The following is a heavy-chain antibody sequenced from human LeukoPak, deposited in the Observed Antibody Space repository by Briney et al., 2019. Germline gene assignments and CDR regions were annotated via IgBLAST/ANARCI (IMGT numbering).Heavy chain of an antibody. CDR2: IYYSGST. CDR1: GGSISSYY. CDR3: AREASGSYFDY. V-gene: IGHV4-59*01. D-gene: IGHD1-26*01. Sequence: SETLSLTCTVSGGSISSYYWSWIRQPPGKGLEWIGYIYYSGSTNYNPSLKSRVTISVDTSKNQFSLKSSSVTAADTAVYYCAREASGSYFDYWGQGTLVTVSS. J-gene: IGHJ4*02.